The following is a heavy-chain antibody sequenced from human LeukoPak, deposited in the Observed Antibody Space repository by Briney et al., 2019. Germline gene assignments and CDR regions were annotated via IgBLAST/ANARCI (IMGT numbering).Heavy chain of an antibody. J-gene: IGHJ4*02. CDR3: ARDLTTYGQRNYFDY. CDR1: GYSFINYG. Sequence: ASVKVSCKASGYSFINYGMSWVRQAPGQGLEWIGWISGYNANRDYAQKFQDRVTMTIDTSATTAYMELRSLRSDDTAVYYCARDLTTYGQRNYFDYWGQGTLVTVSS. D-gene: IGHD3-10*01. V-gene: IGHV1-18*01. CDR2: ISGYNANR.